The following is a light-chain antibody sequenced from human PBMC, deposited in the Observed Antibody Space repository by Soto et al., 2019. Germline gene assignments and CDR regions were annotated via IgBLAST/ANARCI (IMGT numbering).Light chain of an antibody. CDR2: GAS. CDR3: HQYDSWT. CDR1: QSFNSIY. Sequence: EIVLTQSPGTLSLSPGERATLSCRASQSFNSIYLAWYHQKPGQAPRLLIYGASSRATGIPDRFSGSGSGTDFTLTISRLEPEDFAVYYCHQYDSWTFGQGTKVDIK. V-gene: IGKV3-20*01. J-gene: IGKJ1*01.